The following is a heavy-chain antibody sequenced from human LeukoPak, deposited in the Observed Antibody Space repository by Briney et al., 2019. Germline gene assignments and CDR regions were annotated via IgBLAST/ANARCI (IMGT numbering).Heavy chain of an antibody. D-gene: IGHD6-13*01. Sequence: GDPLKISCKGSGYSFTSYWIGWVRQMPGKGLEWMGIIYPGDSDTRYSPSFQGQVTISADKSISTAYLQWSSLKASDTAMYYCARRSSSWYKGNYFDYWGQGTLVTVSS. CDR1: GYSFTSYW. V-gene: IGHV5-51*01. CDR2: IYPGDSDT. CDR3: ARRSSSWYKGNYFDY. J-gene: IGHJ4*02.